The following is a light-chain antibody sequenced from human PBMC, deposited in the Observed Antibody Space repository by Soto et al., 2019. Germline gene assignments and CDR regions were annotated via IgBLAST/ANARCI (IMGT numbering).Light chain of an antibody. CDR3: GSYTLSITLVV. CDR2: EVN. J-gene: IGLJ3*02. CDR1: SSDVGGYNF. Sequence: QSVLTQPASVSGSPGQSITISCTGTSSDVGGYNFVSWYQQHPGKAPRLMIFEVNNRPSGVSDRFSGSKSGNTASLTISGLQGEDEADYYSGSYTLSITLVVFGEGTKFTVL. V-gene: IGLV2-14*01.